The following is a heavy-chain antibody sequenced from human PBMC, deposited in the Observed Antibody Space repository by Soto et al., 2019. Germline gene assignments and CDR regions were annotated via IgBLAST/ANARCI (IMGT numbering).Heavy chain of an antibody. Sequence: GESLKISCKGSGYSFTSYWIGWVRQMPGKGLEWMGIIYPGDSDTRYSPSFQGQVTISADKSISTAYLQWSSLKASDTAMYYCARHPYSSSWYGWFDPWGQGTLVTVSS. CDR1: GYSFTSYW. D-gene: IGHD6-13*01. CDR3: ARHPYSSSWYGWFDP. CDR2: IYPGDSDT. V-gene: IGHV5-51*01. J-gene: IGHJ5*02.